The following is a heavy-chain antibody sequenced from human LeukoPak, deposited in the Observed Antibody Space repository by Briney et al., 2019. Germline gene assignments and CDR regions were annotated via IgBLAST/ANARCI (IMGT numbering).Heavy chain of an antibody. V-gene: IGHV1-18*04. Sequence: GASVKVSCKASGHTFTGYYMHWVRQAPGQGLEWMGWISAYNGNTNYAQKLQGRVTMTTDTSTSTAYMELRSLRSDDTAVYYCARDTYYDFWSGYPLDAFDIWGQGTMVTVSS. J-gene: IGHJ3*02. D-gene: IGHD3-3*01. CDR1: GHTFTGYY. CDR2: ISAYNGNT. CDR3: ARDTYYDFWSGYPLDAFDI.